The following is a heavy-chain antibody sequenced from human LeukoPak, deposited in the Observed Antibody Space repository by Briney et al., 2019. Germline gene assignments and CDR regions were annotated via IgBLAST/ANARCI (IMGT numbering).Heavy chain of an antibody. J-gene: IGHJ4*02. D-gene: IGHD1-26*01. CDR2: IIPIFGTA. V-gene: IGHV1-69*13. CDR3: ARDLVVGATGGGD. CDR1: GGTFNNYA. Sequence: ASVKVSCKASGGTFNNYAISWVRQAPGQGLEWMGGIIPIFGTANYAQKFQGRVTITADESTSTAYMELSSLRSEDTAVYYCARDLVVGATGGGDWGQGTLVTVSS.